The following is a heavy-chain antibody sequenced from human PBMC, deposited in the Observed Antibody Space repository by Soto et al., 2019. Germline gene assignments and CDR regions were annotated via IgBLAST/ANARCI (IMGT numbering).Heavy chain of an antibody. CDR1: GDSISSGYY. J-gene: IGHJ6*02. D-gene: IGHD4-17*01. CDR3: AREQGGFGDYAV. CDR2: IYYSGST. V-gene: IGHV4-31*03. Sequence: QVQLQESGPGLVKPSQTLSLTCTVSGDSISSGYYWSWIRQHPGKGLEWIGYIYYSGSTYYNPSLNSRVTMSVDTSKNQFSLSLTSVTAADTAVYYCAREQGGFGDYAVWGQGTTVIVSS.